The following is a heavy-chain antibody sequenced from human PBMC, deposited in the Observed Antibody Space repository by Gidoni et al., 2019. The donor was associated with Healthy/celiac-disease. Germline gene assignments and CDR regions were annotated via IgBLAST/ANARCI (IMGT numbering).Heavy chain of an antibody. V-gene: IGHV4-59*01. D-gene: IGHD3-3*01. CDR2: IYYSGST. J-gene: IGHJ5*02. CDR1: GGSISSYY. CDR3: ARDNYDFWSGYRGGWFDP. Sequence: QVQLQESGPGLVKPSETLSLTCTVSGGSISSYYWSWIRQPPGKGLEWIGYIYYSGSTNYNPSLKSRVTISVDTSKNQFSLKLSSVTAADTAVYYCARDNYDFWSGYRGGWFDPWGQGTLVTVSS.